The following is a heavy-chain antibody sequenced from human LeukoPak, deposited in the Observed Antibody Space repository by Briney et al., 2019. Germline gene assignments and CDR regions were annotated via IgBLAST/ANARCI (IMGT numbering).Heavy chain of an antibody. CDR3: AHRHHGDYVYSHTFDY. Sequence: ESGPTLVKPTQTLTLTCTFSGFSLSTSGVGVGWIRQPPGKALEWPELIYWDDDKRYSPSLKSRLTITKDTSKNQLVLTMTNMDPVDTATYYCAHRHHGDYVYSHTFDYWGQGTLVTVSS. CDR2: IYWDDDK. D-gene: IGHD4-17*01. V-gene: IGHV2-5*02. CDR1: GFSLSTSGVG. J-gene: IGHJ4*02.